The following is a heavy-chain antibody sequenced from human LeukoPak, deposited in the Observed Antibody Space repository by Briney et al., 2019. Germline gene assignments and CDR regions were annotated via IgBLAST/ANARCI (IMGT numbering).Heavy chain of an antibody. V-gene: IGHV4-4*09. CDR1: GGSISGYY. Sequence: SETLSLTCTVSGGSISGYYWSWIQQPPGKGLEWIGYVYTSGSTNYNPSLKSRLTISVDTSKNQFSLKLSSVTAAGMAVYYCARPWGVWGKGTTVTVSS. CDR2: VYTSGST. CDR3: ARPWGV. D-gene: IGHD1-26*01. J-gene: IGHJ6*04.